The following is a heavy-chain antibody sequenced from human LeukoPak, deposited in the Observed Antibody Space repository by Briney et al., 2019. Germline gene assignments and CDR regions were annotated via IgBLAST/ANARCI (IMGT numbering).Heavy chain of an antibody. CDR3: ASESTVAGNFDY. J-gene: IGHJ4*02. D-gene: IGHD6-19*01. Sequence: SVKVSCKASGGTFSSYAISWVRQAPGQGLEWMGRIIPIFGTANYAQKFQGRVTITTDESTSTAYMELSSLRSEDTAVYYCASESTVAGNFDYWGQGTLVTVSS. CDR2: IIPIFGTA. V-gene: IGHV1-69*05. CDR1: GGTFSSYA.